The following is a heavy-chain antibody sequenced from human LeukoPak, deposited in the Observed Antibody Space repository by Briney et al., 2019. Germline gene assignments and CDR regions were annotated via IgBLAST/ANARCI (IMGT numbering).Heavy chain of an antibody. V-gene: IGHV3-23*01. CDR3: AKFGYRSSSGWFDP. Sequence: GGSLRLSCAASGFTFSSYAMSWVRQAPGKGLEWVSTFSGSGGSTYYADSVKGRFTISRDNAKNTLYLQMNSLRAEDTAVYYCAKFGYRSSSGWFDPWGQGTLVTVSS. CDR2: FSGSGGST. D-gene: IGHD5-18*01. CDR1: GFTFSSYA. J-gene: IGHJ5*02.